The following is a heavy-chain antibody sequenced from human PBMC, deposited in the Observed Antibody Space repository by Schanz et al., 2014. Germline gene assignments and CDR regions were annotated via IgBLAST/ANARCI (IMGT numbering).Heavy chain of an antibody. CDR3: AKAFRTTKYYGMDV. CDR1: GFTFSSYS. D-gene: IGHD1-1*01. CDR2: ISSTGGST. Sequence: EVRLVESGGGLVKPGGSLRLFCAASGFTFSSYSMSWVRQAPGKGLGWVSAISSTGGSTYYADSVKGRFTISRDNSKNTLSLLVNSLRGEDTATYYCAKAFRTTKYYGMDVWGQGTTVTVS. J-gene: IGHJ6*02. V-gene: IGHV3-23*04.